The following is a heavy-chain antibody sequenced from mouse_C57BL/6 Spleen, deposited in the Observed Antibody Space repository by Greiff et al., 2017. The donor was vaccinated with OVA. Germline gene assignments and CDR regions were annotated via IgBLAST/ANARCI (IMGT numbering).Heavy chain of an antibody. D-gene: IGHD1-1*01. V-gene: IGHV1-50*01. CDR3: ARTYYGSSYNFDY. CDR2: IDPSDSYT. Sequence: VQLQQPGAELVKPGASVKLSCKASGYTFTSYWLQWVTQMPGPCLAWIGAIDPSDSYTNYNQKFKGKATLTVDTSSSTAYMQLSSLTSEDSAVYYCARTYYGSSYNFDYWGQGTTLTVSS. CDR1: GYTFTSYW. J-gene: IGHJ2*01.